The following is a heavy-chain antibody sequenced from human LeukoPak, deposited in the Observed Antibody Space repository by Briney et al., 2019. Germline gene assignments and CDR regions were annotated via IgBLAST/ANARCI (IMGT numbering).Heavy chain of an antibody. CDR1: GYTFTSYY. Sequence: ASVKVSCKASGYTFTSYYMHWVRQAPGQGLEWMGIINPSGGSTSYAQKFQGRVTMTEDTSTDTAYMELSSLRSEDTAVYYCATDYPYDAFDIWGQGTMVTVSS. CDR2: INPSGGST. CDR3: ATDYPYDAFDI. J-gene: IGHJ3*02. V-gene: IGHV1-46*01.